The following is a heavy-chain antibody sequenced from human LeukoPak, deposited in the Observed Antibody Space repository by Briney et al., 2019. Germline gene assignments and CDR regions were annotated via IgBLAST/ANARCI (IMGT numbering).Heavy chain of an antibody. CDR2: MNPNSGNT. CDR1: GYTFTSYD. J-gene: IGHJ6*02. Sequence: ASVKVSCKASGYTFTSYDINWVRQATGQGLEWMGWMNPNSGNTGYAQKFQGRVTMTRNTSISTAYMELSSLRSEDTAVYYCARVAAHESRENYDFWSGYFPPLYYYYYYGMDDWGQGTTVTVSS. D-gene: IGHD3-3*01. V-gene: IGHV1-8*01. CDR3: ARVAAHESRENYDFWSGYFPPLYYYYYYGMDD.